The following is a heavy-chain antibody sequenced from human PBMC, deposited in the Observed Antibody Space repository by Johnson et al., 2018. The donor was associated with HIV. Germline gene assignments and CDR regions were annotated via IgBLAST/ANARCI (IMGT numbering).Heavy chain of an antibody. CDR2: ISGSGGNT. CDR3: ARFVVVTAAAFDI. V-gene: IGHV3-NL1*01. CDR1: GFTFSTYG. D-gene: IGHD2-21*02. Sequence: QVQLVESGGGVVQPGRSLRLSCAASGFTFSTYGMHWVRQAPGKGLEWVSGISGSGGNTYYADSVKGRFTISRDNSKNTLYLQMNSLRAEDTAVYYCARFVVVTAAAFDIWGQGTMVTVSS. J-gene: IGHJ3*02.